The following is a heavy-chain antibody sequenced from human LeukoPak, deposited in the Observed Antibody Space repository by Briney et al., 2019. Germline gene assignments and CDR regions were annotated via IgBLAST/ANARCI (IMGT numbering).Heavy chain of an antibody. CDR3: ARAPHALPTYYYYYYMDV. CDR2: ISSSSSYI. V-gene: IGHV3-21*01. CDR1: GFTFSSYS. J-gene: IGHJ6*03. Sequence: GGSLRLSCAASGFTFSSYSMNWVRQAPGKGLEWVSSISSSSSYIYYADSVKGRFTISRDNAKNSLYLQMDSLRAEDTAVYYCARAPHALPTYYYYYYMDVWGKGTTVTVSS.